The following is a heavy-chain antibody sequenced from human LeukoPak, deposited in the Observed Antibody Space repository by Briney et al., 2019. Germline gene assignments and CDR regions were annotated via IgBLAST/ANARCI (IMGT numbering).Heavy chain of an antibody. V-gene: IGHV1-18*01. CDR1: GYTFTSYG. Sequence: ASVKVSCKASGYTFTSYGISWVRQALGQGLEWMGWISAYNGNTNYAQKLQGRVTMTTDTTTSTAYMELRSLRSDDTAVYYCARDNVVVVAAIHVAFDIWGQGTMVTVSS. CDR2: ISAYNGNT. D-gene: IGHD2-15*01. J-gene: IGHJ3*02. CDR3: ARDNVVVVAAIHVAFDI.